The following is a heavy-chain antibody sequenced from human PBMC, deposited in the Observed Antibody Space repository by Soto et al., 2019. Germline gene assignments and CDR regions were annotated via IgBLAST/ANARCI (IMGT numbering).Heavy chain of an antibody. CDR3: AREKVFTFFGVFITQNNWFAP. D-gene: IGHD3-3*01. CDR1: GGSFSGYY. CDR2: INHSGST. J-gene: IGHJ5*02. V-gene: IGHV4-34*01. Sequence: SEILSLTCAVYGGSFSGYYWSWIRQPPGKGLEWIGEINHSGSTNYNPSLKSRVTISVDTSKNQFSLKLSSVTAADTAVYYCAREKVFTFFGVFITQNNWFAPGGREPLFTFPS.